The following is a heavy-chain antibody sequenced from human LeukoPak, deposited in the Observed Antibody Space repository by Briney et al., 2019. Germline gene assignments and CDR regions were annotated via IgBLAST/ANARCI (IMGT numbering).Heavy chain of an antibody. CDR3: ARDFSGITMVRGVILPFDY. D-gene: IGHD3-10*01. J-gene: IGHJ4*02. CDR1: GGSISSYY. Sequence: SETLYLTCTVSGGSISSYYWSWIRQPAGKGLEWIGRIYTSGSTNYNPSLKSRVTMSVDTSKNQFSLKLSSVTAADTAVYYCARDFSGITMVRGVILPFDYWGQGTLVTVSS. CDR2: IYTSGST. V-gene: IGHV4-4*07.